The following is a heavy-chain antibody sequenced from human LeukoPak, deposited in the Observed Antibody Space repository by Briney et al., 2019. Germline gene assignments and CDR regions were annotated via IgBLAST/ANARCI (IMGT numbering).Heavy chain of an antibody. Sequence: GRSLRLSCAASGSTFSSYGMHWVRQAPGKGLEWVAVIWYDGSNKYYADSVKGRFTISRDNSKNTLYLQMNSLRAEDTAVYYCARDFEAYCGGGLDYWGQGTLVTVSS. D-gene: IGHD2-21*01. CDR3: ARDFEAYCGGGLDY. CDR1: GSTFSSYG. CDR2: IWYDGSNK. J-gene: IGHJ4*02. V-gene: IGHV3-33*01.